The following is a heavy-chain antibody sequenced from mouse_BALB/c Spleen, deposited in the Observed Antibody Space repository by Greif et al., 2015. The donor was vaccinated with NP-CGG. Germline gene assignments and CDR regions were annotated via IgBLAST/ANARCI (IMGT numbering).Heavy chain of an antibody. CDR1: GYSITSDYA. CDR2: ISYSGST. J-gene: IGHJ2*01. CDR3: ARRDY. V-gene: IGHV3-2*02. Sequence: VQLKQTGPGLVKPSQSLSLTCTVTGYSITSDYAWNWIRQFPGNKLEWMGYISYSGSTSYNPSLKSRISITRDTSKNQFFLQLNSVTTEDTATYYCARRDYWGQGTTLTVSS.